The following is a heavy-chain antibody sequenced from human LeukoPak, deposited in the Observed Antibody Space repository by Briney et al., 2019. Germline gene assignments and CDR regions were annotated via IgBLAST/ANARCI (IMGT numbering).Heavy chain of an antibody. CDR2: IKSKTDGGTT. V-gene: IGHV3-15*01. CDR3: TRGAGYSSGWYHFDY. CDR1: GLTFSNAW. Sequence: GGSLRLSCAASGLTFSNAWMSWVRQAPGKGLEWVGRIKSKTDGGTTDYAAPVKGRFTISRDDSKNTLYLQMNSLKTEDTAVYYCTRGAGYSSGWYHFDYWGQGSLVTVSS. D-gene: IGHD6-19*01. J-gene: IGHJ4*02.